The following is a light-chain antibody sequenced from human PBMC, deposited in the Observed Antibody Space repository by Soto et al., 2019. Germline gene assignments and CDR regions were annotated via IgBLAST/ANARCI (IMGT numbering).Light chain of an antibody. CDR1: QSVRRY. V-gene: IGKV3D-15*01. CDR2: DAS. J-gene: IGKJ4*01. CDR3: QQYNNWPLT. Sequence: EIVLTQSPATLSLSPGERATLSCRSSQSVRRYLAWYQQKPGQAPRLLLYDASTRATGIPSRFSGSGSGTEFTLTISSLQSEDFAVYYCQQYNNWPLTFGGGTKVDIK.